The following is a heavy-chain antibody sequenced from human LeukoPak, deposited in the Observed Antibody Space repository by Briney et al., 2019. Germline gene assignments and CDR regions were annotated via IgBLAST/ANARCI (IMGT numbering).Heavy chain of an antibody. Sequence: SETLSLTCTVSGGSISGSNYYWGWIRQPPGKGLEWIGTIYYTGSTYYNPSLESRVTISVDTSKNQFSLKMTSVTAADAAVYYCGRHGYSSGWYSSVWGQGTLVTVSS. V-gene: IGHV4-39*01. D-gene: IGHD6-19*01. CDR2: IYYTGST. J-gene: IGHJ4*02. CDR3: GRHGYSSGWYSSV. CDR1: GGSISGSNYY.